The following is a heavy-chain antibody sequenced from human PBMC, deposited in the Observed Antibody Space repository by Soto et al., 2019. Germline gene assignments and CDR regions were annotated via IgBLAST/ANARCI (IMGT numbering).Heavy chain of an antibody. CDR1: VDRVSDNSAA. J-gene: IGHJ4*02. CDR2: TYYRSKWYN. D-gene: IGHD3-16*01. V-gene: IGHV6-1*01. Sequence: SQTLSLTCAISVDRVSDNSAAWKWIRQSPSRGLEWLGRTYYRSKWYNDYAVSVKSRITVTPDTSKNQFSLHLNSVTLEDTAVYNCAREFPYYVSSDSYLDYWGQGDLVTVPS. CDR3: AREFPYYVSSDSYLDY.